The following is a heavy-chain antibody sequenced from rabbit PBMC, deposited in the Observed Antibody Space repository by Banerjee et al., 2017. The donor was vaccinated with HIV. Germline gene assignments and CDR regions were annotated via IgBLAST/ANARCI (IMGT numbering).Heavy chain of an antibody. CDR1: GLDFSSYS. Sequence: QEQLVESGGGLVQPGGSLKLSCKASGLDFSSYSMNWVRQAPGKGLEWIGCIGTTSGSAAYASWAKGRFTISKTSSTTVTLQMTSLTAADTATYFCGRDYDGDGAFSLNLWGQGTLVT. CDR3: GRDYDGDGAFSLNL. V-gene: IGHV1S45*01. D-gene: IGHD2-1*01. J-gene: IGHJ4*01. CDR2: IGTTSGSA.